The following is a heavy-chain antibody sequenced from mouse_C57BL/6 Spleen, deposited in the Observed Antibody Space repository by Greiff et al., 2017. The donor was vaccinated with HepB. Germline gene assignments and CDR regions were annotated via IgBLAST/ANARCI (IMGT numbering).Heavy chain of an antibody. CDR3: ALETASFAY. CDR1: GYTFTSYG. D-gene: IGHD3-2*01. CDR2: IYPRSGNT. J-gene: IGHJ3*01. Sequence: VQLQESGAELARPGASVKLSCKASGYTFTSYGISWVKQRTGQGLEWIGEIYPRSGNTYYNEKFKGKATLTADKSSSTAYMELRSLTSEDSAVYFCALETASFAYWGQGTLVTVSA. V-gene: IGHV1-81*01.